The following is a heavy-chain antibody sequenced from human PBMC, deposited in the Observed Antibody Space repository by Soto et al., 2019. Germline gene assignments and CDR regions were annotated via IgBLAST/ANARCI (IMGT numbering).Heavy chain of an antibody. J-gene: IGHJ6*02. CDR1: GGSISSYY. D-gene: IGHD6-13*01. CDR2: IYYSGST. Sequence: SETLLLTLTVSGGSISSYYWSWIRQPPEKGLEWIGYIYYSGSTNYNPSLKSRVTISVDTSKNQFSLKLSSVTAADTAVYYCAREGVSSRWYNYYGMDVWGHGTTVTVSS. V-gene: IGHV4-59*01. CDR3: AREGVSSRWYNYYGMDV.